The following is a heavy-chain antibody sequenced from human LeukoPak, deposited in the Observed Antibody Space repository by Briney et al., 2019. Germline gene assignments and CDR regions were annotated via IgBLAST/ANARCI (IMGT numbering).Heavy chain of an antibody. Sequence: ASVKVSCKASGGTFSSYGISWVRQAPGQGLEWMGIINPSGGSTSYAQKFQGRVTMTRDMSTSTVYMELSSLRSEDTAVYYCARDWRNYDSSGYQEYYFDYWGQGTLVTVSS. D-gene: IGHD3-22*01. V-gene: IGHV1-46*01. CDR2: INPSGGST. CDR3: ARDWRNYDSSGYQEYYFDY. CDR1: GGTFSSYG. J-gene: IGHJ4*02.